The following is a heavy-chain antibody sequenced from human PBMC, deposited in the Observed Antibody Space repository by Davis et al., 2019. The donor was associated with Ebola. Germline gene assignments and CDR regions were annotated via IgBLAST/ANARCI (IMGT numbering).Heavy chain of an antibody. CDR2: IYHSGST. J-gene: IGHJ3*02. CDR1: GGSISSYY. Sequence: SETLSLTCTVSGGSISSYYWSWIRQPPGKGLEWIGSIYHSGSTYYNPSLKSRVTISVDTSKNQFSLKLSSVTAADTAVYYCARWLRYFDWLLSDHDAFDIWGQGTMVTVSS. D-gene: IGHD3-9*01. V-gene: IGHV4-59*08. CDR3: ARWLRYFDWLLSDHDAFDI.